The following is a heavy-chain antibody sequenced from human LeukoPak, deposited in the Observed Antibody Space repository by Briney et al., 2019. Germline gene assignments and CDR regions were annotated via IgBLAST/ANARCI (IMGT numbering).Heavy chain of an antibody. CDR1: GGSISSSSYY. V-gene: IGHV4-39*07. CDR3: ARVRKGIHIAAAGPIVGATKSYYYYYGMDV. CDR2: IYYSGST. J-gene: IGHJ6*02. Sequence: SETLSLTCTVSGGSISSSSYYWGWIRQPPEKGLEWIGSIYYSGSTYYNPSLKSRVTISVDTSKNQFSLKLSSVTAADTAVYYCARVRKGIHIAAAGPIVGATKSYYYYYGMDVWGQGTTVTVSS. D-gene: IGHD1-26*01.